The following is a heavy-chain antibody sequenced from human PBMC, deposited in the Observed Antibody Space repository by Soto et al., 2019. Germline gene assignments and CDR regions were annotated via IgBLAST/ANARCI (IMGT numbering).Heavy chain of an antibody. J-gene: IGHJ6*03. CDR1: GGSFSGYY. CDR2: INHSGST. D-gene: IGHD3-10*01. V-gene: IGHV4-34*01. CDR3: AGGGYYGSGSYNSRAYYYYYMDV. Sequence: SETLSLTCAVYGGSFSGYYWSWIRQPPGKGLEWIGEINHSGSTNYNPSLKSRVTISVQTSKTQFSRKLSSLTAAGTAVYYCAGGGYYGSGSYNSRAYYYYYMDVWGKGTTVTVSS.